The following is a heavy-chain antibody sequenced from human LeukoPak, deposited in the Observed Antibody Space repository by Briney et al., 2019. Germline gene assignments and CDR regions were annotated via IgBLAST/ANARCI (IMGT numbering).Heavy chain of an antibody. CDR2: IYSGGNT. CDR3: AKWHDSRSHFDL. J-gene: IGHJ2*01. CDR1: GFTVSSNY. Sequence: PGGSLRLSCAASGFTVSSNYMGWVRQAPGKGLEWVSVIYSGGNTNYADSVKGRFTISRDNSRNTLYLQMNSLRAEDTAVYYCAKWHDSRSHFDLWGRGTLVTVSS. D-gene: IGHD3-22*01. V-gene: IGHV3-53*01.